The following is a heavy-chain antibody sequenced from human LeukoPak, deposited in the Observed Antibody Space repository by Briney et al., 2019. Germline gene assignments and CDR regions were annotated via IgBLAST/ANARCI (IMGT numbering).Heavy chain of an antibody. J-gene: IGHJ4*02. CDR2: IIPIFGTT. Sequence: GASVKVSCKASGGTFSNYAISWVRQAPGQGLEWMGGIIPIFGTTNYAQNFQGRVTITADESTSTAYTELSSLRSEDTAVYYCATSAHILWFGELWLVRYFDYWGQGTLVTVSS. V-gene: IGHV1-69*13. D-gene: IGHD3-10*01. CDR1: GGTFSNYA. CDR3: ATSAHILWFGELWLVRYFDY.